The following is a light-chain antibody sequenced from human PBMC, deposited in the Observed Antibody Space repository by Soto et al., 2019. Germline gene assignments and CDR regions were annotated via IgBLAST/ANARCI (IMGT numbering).Light chain of an antibody. CDR1: QDIRQH. V-gene: IGKV1-16*01. CDR2: STS. J-gene: IGKJ4*01. Sequence: DIPMTQSPSSLSASVGDRITITCRASQDIRQHLAWFQQRPGKAPKSLIHSTSTLQSGVPSRFSGGRSGTDFTLTISDLQPEDFATYYCQQHDTDPLTFGGGTKVDIK. CDR3: QQHDTDPLT.